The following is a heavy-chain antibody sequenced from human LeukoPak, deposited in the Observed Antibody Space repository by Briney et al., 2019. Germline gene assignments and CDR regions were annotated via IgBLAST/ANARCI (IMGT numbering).Heavy chain of an antibody. V-gene: IGHV1-18*01. Sequence: ASVKVSCKASGYTFTSYGISWVRQAPGQGLEWMGWIRAYNGNTNYAQKLQGRVTITTDTSTSTAYMELRSLRSDDTAVYYCARDEAAGFNDAFDIWGQGTMVTVSS. D-gene: IGHD6-25*01. CDR3: ARDEAAGFNDAFDI. J-gene: IGHJ3*02. CDR1: GYTFTSYG. CDR2: IRAYNGNT.